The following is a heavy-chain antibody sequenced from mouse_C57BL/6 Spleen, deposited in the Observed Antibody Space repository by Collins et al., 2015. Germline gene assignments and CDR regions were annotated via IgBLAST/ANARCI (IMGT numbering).Heavy chain of an antibody. CDR2: IDPSDSYT. CDR3: ARGDGSSRRYFDV. CDR1: GYTFTSYW. V-gene: IGHV1-59*01. J-gene: IGHJ1*03. D-gene: IGHD1-1*01. Sequence: QVQLQQPGAELVRPGTSVKLSCKASGYTFTSYWMHWVKQRPGQGLEWIGVIDPSDSYTNYNQKFKGKATLTVDTSSSTAYMQLSSLTSEDSAVYYCARGDGSSRRYFDVWGTGTTVTVSS.